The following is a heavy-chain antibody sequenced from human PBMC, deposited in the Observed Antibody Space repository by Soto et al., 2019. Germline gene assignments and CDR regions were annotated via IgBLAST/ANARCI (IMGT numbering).Heavy chain of an antibody. Sequence: SETLSLTCTVSGGSISSGGYYWSWIRQHPGKGLEWIGYIYYSGSTYYNPSLKSRVTISVDTSKNQFSLKLSSVTAADTAVYYCARGGYDFWSGYSYYYYGMDVWGQGTTVTVSS. D-gene: IGHD3-3*01. CDR3: ARGGYDFWSGYSYYYYGMDV. V-gene: IGHV4-31*03. J-gene: IGHJ6*02. CDR2: IYYSGST. CDR1: GGSISSGGYY.